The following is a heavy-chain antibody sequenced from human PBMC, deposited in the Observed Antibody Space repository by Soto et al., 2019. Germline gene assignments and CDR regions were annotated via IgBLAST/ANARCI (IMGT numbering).Heavy chain of an antibody. D-gene: IGHD3-3*01. Sequence: QVQLGQSGAEVKKPGASVKVSCKASGYTFTRYGISWGRQAPGQGLEWMGWISAYNGNTNYAQKLQGRVTMTPVPSTSTAYMDLRSRRSDVTAVYYFARAVGVVTLLAVDFDYWGQGTMVTVSS. J-gene: IGHJ4*02. V-gene: IGHV1-18*04. CDR2: ISAYNGNT. CDR3: ARAVGVVTLLAVDFDY. CDR1: GYTFTRYG.